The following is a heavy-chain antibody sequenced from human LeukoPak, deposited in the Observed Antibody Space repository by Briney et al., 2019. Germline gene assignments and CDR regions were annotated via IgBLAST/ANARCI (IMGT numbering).Heavy chain of an antibody. CDR3: AKAKNPGYSSSWYEAGLFDY. Sequence: GGSLRLSCAASGFTFSSYAMSWVRRAPGKGLEWVSAISGSGGSTYYADSVKGRFTISRDNSKNTLYLQMNSLRAEDTAVYYCAKAKNPGYSSSWYEAGLFDYWGQGTLVTVSS. CDR2: ISGSGGST. D-gene: IGHD6-13*01. V-gene: IGHV3-23*01. J-gene: IGHJ4*02. CDR1: GFTFSSYA.